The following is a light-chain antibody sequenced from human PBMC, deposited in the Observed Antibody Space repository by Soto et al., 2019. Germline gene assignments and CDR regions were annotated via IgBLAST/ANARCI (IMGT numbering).Light chain of an antibody. CDR2: GAS. CDR3: QHYGD. J-gene: IGKJ4*01. CDR1: QSVSGDY. Sequence: EIVLTQSPGTLSLSPGERATLSCRASQSVSGDYIAWYQQKTGQAPRLLIYGASIRTTGIPDRFCGSGSGTDFTLTITRLEPEDFAVYYCQHYGDFGGGTKVDIK. V-gene: IGKV3-20*01.